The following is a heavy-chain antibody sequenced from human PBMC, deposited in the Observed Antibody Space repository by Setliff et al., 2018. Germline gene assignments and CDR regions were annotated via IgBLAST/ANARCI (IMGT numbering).Heavy chain of an antibody. CDR1: GYIFINYY. D-gene: IGHD6-19*01. CDR2: INANTGGT. CDR3: ARVGGYASAWHGIEAFDI. Sequence: GASVKVSCKTSGYIFINYYIHWVRQAPGQGLEWMGWINANTGGTREVQKFQGRVTMTRDTSIDTAYMEVNRLTYDDTAVYYCARVGGYASAWHGIEAFDIWGQGTKVTVSS. J-gene: IGHJ3*02. V-gene: IGHV1-2*02.